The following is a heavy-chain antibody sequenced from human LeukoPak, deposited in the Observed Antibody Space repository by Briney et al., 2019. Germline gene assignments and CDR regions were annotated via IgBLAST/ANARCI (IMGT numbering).Heavy chain of an antibody. Sequence: PGGSLRLSCAASGFTFSSYAMSWVRQAPGKGLEWVSAISGSGGSTYYADSVKGRFTISRDNSKNTLYLQMSSLRAEDTAVYYCAKVFQSSGWLLPYDPWGQGTLVTVSS. CDR1: GFTFSSYA. CDR3: AKVFQSSGWLLPYDP. J-gene: IGHJ5*02. V-gene: IGHV3-23*01. D-gene: IGHD6-19*01. CDR2: ISGSGGST.